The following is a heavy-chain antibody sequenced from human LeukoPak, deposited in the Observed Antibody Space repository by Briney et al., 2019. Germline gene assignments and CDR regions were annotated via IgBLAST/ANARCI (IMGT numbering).Heavy chain of an antibody. CDR2: IFYTGT. CDR3: ARLYSGSYYFDY. Sequence: PSETLSLTCTVSGGSISYTNYYWGWIRQPPGKGLEWIGTIFYTGTYYNPPLKSRATISVDTSKDQFSLTLSSVTAADTAVYYCARLYSGSYYFDYWGQGILVTVSS. J-gene: IGHJ4*02. CDR1: GGSISYTNYY. D-gene: IGHD1-26*01. V-gene: IGHV4-39*01.